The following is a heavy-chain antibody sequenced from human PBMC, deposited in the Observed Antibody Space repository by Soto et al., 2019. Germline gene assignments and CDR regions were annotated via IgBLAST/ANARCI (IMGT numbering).Heavy chain of an antibody. CDR1: GYTLTTYV. V-gene: IGHV1-46*01. Sequence: GASVKVSCKASGYTLTTYVIHWIRQAPGEGLEWMGIINPSGGSPSYAEEFQGRVTMTSDASTSTVYMELTGLRSEDTAVYYCARGAWGSDWSWGSNWSSCDYWGLGTLVTVSS. CDR2: INPSGGSP. J-gene: IGHJ4*02. D-gene: IGHD6-13*01. CDR3: ARGAWGSDWSWGSNWSSCDY.